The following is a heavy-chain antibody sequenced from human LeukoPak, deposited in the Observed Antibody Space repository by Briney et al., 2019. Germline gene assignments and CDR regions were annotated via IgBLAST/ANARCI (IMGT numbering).Heavy chain of an antibody. D-gene: IGHD5-18*01. CDR3: ARALRGYSYTLLRYYYYYMDV. J-gene: IGHJ6*03. CDR2: INHSGST. Sequence: SETLSLTCAVYGRSFSGYYWTWIRQTPGKGLEWIGEINHSGSTNYNPSLKSRVTISVDTSKNQFSLKLSSVTAADTAVYYCARALRGYSYTLLRYYYYYMDVWGKGTTVTVSS. V-gene: IGHV4-34*01. CDR1: GRSFSGYY.